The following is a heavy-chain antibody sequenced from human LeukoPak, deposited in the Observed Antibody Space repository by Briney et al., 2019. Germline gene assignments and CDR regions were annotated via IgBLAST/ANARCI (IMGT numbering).Heavy chain of an antibody. CDR2: ISHDGSNK. V-gene: IGHV3-30*18. CDR3: AKVGAFYDVLTGWVDN. J-gene: IGHJ4*02. D-gene: IGHD3-9*01. CDR1: GFTFSRYG. Sequence: PGRSLRLSCAASGFTFSRYGMHWVRRAPGKGLEWVAVISHDGSNKYYADSVKGRFTISRDNSKNTLYLQMNSLRAEDTAVYYCAKVGAFYDVLTGWVDNWGQGTLVTVTS.